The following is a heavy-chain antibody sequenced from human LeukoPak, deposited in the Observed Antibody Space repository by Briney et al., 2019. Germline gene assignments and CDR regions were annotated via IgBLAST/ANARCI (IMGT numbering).Heavy chain of an antibody. J-gene: IGHJ4*02. Sequence: PSGTLSLTCAVSGGSISSSNWWSWVRQPPGKGLEWIGEIYHSGSTNYNPSLKSRVTISVDTSKNQFSLKLSSVTAADTAVYYCARGRLVRAPYFDYWGQGTLVTVSS. CDR2: IYHSGST. D-gene: IGHD3-10*01. CDR3: ARGRLVRAPYFDY. CDR1: GGSISSSNW. V-gene: IGHV4-4*02.